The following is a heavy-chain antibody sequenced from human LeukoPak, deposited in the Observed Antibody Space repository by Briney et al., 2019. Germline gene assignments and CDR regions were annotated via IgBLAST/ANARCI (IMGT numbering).Heavy chain of an antibody. CDR3: AKDTVAAAGDYYMDV. Sequence: GGSLRLSCAASGFTFSSYGMHWVRQAPGKGLEWVAFIRYDGSNKYYADSVKGRFTISRDNSKNTLYLQMNSLRAEDTAVYYCAKDTVAAAGDYYMDVWGKGTTVTVSS. V-gene: IGHV3-30*02. D-gene: IGHD6-13*01. CDR2: IRYDGSNK. CDR1: GFTFSSYG. J-gene: IGHJ6*03.